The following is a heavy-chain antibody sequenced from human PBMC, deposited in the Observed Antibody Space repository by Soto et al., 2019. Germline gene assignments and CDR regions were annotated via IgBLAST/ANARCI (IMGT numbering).Heavy chain of an antibody. CDR3: ARLRNTVATGAFDI. Sequence: SETLSLTCTVSGGSISSYYWSWIRQPPGKGLEWIGYIYYSGSTNYNPSLKSRVAISVDTSKNQFFLKLSSVTAADTAVYYCARLRNTVATGAFDIWGQGTMVTVSS. D-gene: IGHD4-17*01. V-gene: IGHV4-59*08. CDR1: GGSISSYY. J-gene: IGHJ3*02. CDR2: IYYSGST.